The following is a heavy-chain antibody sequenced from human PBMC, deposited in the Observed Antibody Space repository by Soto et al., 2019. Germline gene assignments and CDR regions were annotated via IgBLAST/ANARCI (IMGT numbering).Heavy chain of an antibody. D-gene: IGHD2-15*01. Sequence: ASVKVSCKASGYTFTSYGISWVRQAPGQGLEWMGWISAYNGNTNYAQKLQGRVTMTTDTSTSTAYMELRSLRSDDTAVYYCARDLDRYCSGGSCYGRYWGQGTLVTVSS. CDR2: ISAYNGNT. CDR3: ARDLDRYCSGGSCYGRY. J-gene: IGHJ4*02. V-gene: IGHV1-18*01. CDR1: GYTFTSYG.